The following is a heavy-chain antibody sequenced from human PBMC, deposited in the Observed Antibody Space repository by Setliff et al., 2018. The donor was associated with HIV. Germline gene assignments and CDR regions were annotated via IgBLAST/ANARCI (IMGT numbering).Heavy chain of an antibody. CDR3: ARAFVPYGYGLDYFDY. CDR1: GGSFSGYY. D-gene: IGHD5-18*01. J-gene: IGHJ4*02. V-gene: IGHV4-34*01. CDR2: INHSGST. Sequence: SETLSLTCAVYGGSFSGYYWSWIRQPPGKGLEWIGEINHSGSTNYNPSLKSRVTISVDTSKNQFSLKLSSVTAADTAVYYCARAFVPYGYGLDYFDYWGQGTLVTVSS.